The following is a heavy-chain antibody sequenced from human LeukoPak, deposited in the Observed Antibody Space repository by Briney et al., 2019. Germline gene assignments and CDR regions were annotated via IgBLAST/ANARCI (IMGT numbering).Heavy chain of an antibody. CDR2: ISYDGSNK. J-gene: IGHJ6*02. D-gene: IGHD2-21*02. V-gene: IGHV3-30*18. Sequence: PGGSLRLSCAASGFTFSSYGMHWVRQAPGKGLEWVAVISYDGSNKYYADSVKGRFTTSRDNSKNTLYLQMNSLRAEDTAVYYCAKAYCGGDCYNYYYYGMDVWGQGTTVAVSS. CDR3: AKAYCGGDCYNYYYYGMDV. CDR1: GFTFSSYG.